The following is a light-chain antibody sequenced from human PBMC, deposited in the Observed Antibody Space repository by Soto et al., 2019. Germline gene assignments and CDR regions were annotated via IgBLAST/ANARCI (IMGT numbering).Light chain of an antibody. Sequence: QSALTQPRSVSGSPGQSVTISCTGTSSDVGGYNYVSWYQHHPGKAPKLVIYDVSKRPSGVPDRFSGSKSGNTASLTISGLQAEDEADYYCCSYAGSYVFGTGTKVTVL. CDR2: DVS. CDR1: SSDVGGYNY. V-gene: IGLV2-11*01. CDR3: CSYAGSYV. J-gene: IGLJ1*01.